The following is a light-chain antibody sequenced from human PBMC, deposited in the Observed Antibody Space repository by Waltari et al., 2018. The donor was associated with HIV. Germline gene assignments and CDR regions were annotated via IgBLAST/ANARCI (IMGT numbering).Light chain of an antibody. V-gene: IGLV2-8*01. CDR3: SSYAGSNKLV. J-gene: IGLJ2*01. CDR2: EVT. CDR1: SRAVGGYHY. Sequence: QSALPQPPSASGSPGQSVTISCPGTSRAVGGYHYAPWYQQHPGNAPKLIIYEVTERPSGVPDRFSGSKSGNTASLTVSGLQAEDEADYYCSSYAGSNKLVFGGGTKLTVV.